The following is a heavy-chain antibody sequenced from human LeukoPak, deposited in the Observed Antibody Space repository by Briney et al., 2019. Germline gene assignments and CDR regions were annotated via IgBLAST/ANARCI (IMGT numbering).Heavy chain of an antibody. CDR1: GYTFTNYA. CDR3: ARDHPTVTTNWVF. J-gene: IGHJ4*02. D-gene: IGHD4-17*01. V-gene: IGHV1-18*01. CDR2: ISAYNGNT. Sequence: ASVKVSCKASGYTFTNYAISWVRQAPGQGLQWMGWISAYNGNTNYAQNLQGRVTMTTDTSTSTAYMELRSLRSDDTAVYYCARDHPTVTTNWVFWGQGTRVTVSS.